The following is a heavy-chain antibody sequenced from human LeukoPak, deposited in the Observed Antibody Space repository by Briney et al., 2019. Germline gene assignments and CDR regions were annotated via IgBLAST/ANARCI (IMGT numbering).Heavy chain of an antibody. CDR3: AKDRWNYYGSGSYSNY. CDR2: IKQDGSEK. V-gene: IGHV3-7*03. CDR1: GFTFSSYW. J-gene: IGHJ4*02. Sequence: GGSLRLSCAASGFTFSSYWMSWVRQAPGKGLEWVANIKQDGSEKYYVDSVKGRFTISRDNAKNTLYLQMNSLRAEDTAVYYCAKDRWNYYGSGSYSNYWGQGTLVTVSS. D-gene: IGHD3-10*01.